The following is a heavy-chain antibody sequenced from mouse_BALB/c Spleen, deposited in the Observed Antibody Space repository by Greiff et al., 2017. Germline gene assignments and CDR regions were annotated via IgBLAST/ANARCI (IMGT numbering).Heavy chain of an antibody. CDR2: INPGSGGT. D-gene: IGHD2-2*01. J-gene: IGHJ2*01. CDR1: GYAFTNYL. Sequence: QVQLKESGAELVRPGTSLKVSCKASGYAFTNYLIAWVQQRPGQGLEWIGVINPGSGGTNYNEKFKGKATLTADKSSSTAYMQLSSLTSDDSAVYFCAGGGGWLRHRDYWGQGTTLTVSS. CDR3: AGGGGWLRHRDY. V-gene: IGHV1-54*01.